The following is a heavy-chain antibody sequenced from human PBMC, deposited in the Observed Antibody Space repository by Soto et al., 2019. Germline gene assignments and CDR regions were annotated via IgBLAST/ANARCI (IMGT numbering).Heavy chain of an antibody. V-gene: IGHV1-18*01. J-gene: IGHJ4*02. D-gene: IGHD6-19*01. CDR1: GYTFTSYG. CDR2: VNAYNGNT. CDR3: AREAVSGRTGFDY. Sequence: QVQLVQSGAEVKKPGASVKVSCKASGYTFTSYGISWVRQAPGQGLERMGWVNAYNGNTNYAQKFQGRVTMTTDTSTSTDYMELRGLRSDDTAVDYCAREAVSGRTGFDYWGQGTLVTVSS.